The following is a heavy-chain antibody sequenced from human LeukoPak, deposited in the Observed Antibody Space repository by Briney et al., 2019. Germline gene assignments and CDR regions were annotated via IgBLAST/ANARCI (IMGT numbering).Heavy chain of an antibody. CDR1: GFTFSSYA. V-gene: IGHV3-23*01. D-gene: IGHD3-3*01. CDR2: ISGSGGST. J-gene: IGHJ5*02. CDR3: AKDGNEWLLSNWFDP. Sequence: PGGSLRLSCAASGFTFSSYAMSWVRQAPGKGLEWVSAISGSGGSTYYADSVKGRFTISRDNSKNTLYLQMNSLRAEDTAVYYCAKDGNEWLLSNWFDPWGQGTLVTVSS.